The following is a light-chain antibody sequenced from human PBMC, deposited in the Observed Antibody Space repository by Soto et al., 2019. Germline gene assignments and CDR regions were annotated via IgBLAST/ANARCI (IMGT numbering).Light chain of an antibody. V-gene: IGKV3-20*01. CDR2: GAS. CDR1: QNFGSTY. J-gene: IGKJ1*01. CDR3: QQYGRSPTT. Sequence: EAVLTQSPDTLSLSPGERATPSRRAPQNFGSTYLAWYQQKRGQAPRFXIYGASSRATGIPDRFSGSGSGTDFTLTISRLEPEDFAVYYCQQYGRSPTTFGQGTKVDIK.